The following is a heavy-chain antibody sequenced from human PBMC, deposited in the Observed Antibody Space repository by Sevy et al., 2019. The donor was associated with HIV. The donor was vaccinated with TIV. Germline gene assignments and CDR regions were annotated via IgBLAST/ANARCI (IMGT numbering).Heavy chain of an antibody. CDR3: AKDWGGASDWHLYFDH. Sequence: GGSLRLSCSASGFSFSTYGMHWVRQAPGKGLEWAAAISYDGTKKYYEDSVKGRFTISRDNSKNTLYLEINGLRPEDTAIYYCAKDWGGASDWHLYFDHWGQGALVTVSS. J-gene: IGHJ4*02. V-gene: IGHV3-30*18. CDR1: GFSFSTYG. D-gene: IGHD6-19*01. CDR2: ISYDGTKK.